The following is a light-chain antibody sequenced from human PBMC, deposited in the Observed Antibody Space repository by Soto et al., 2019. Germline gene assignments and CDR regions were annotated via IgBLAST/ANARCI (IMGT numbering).Light chain of an antibody. CDR2: EVS. Sequence: QSVLTQPASVSGSPGQSINISCAGTPYDVGSYKYVSWYQQHPGKAPKLLIYEVSHRPSGVSNRFSGAKSGNTASLTISGRQAEDEADYYCLSYTSTSTLYVFGTGTKLTVL. J-gene: IGLJ1*01. V-gene: IGLV2-14*01. CDR1: PYDVGSYKY. CDR3: LSYTSTSTLYV.